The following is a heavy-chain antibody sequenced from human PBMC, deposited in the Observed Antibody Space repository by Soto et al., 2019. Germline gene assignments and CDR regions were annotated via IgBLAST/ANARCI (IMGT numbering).Heavy chain of an antibody. CDR2: IYWDDEK. J-gene: IGHJ4*02. D-gene: IGHD3-3*01. Sequence: QITLNESGPTLVKPTETLTLTCTFSGFSLSTSGVGVGWIRQSPGKAPEWLALIYWDDEKRYSASLKSRLTLSTDTSKNQVVLTMAHLDPADTATYHCAHRVLRTVFGLVTTTAIYFDFWGQGTPVAVSS. V-gene: IGHV2-5*02. CDR1: GFSLSTSGVG. CDR3: AHRVLRTVFGLVTTTAIYFDF.